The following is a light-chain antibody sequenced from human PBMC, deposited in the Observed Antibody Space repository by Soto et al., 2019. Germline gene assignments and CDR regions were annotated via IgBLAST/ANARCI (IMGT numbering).Light chain of an antibody. CDR1: QSISSY. J-gene: IGKJ1*01. CDR3: QQYNNWPRT. Sequence: IQMTQSPSSLSASVGDSVTITCRASQSISSYVNWYQQKPGKAPKLLILGAVILQSGVPSRFSGSGSGTDFTLNISSLQPEDFAVYYCQQYNNWPRTFRQGTKV. V-gene: IGKV1-39*01. CDR2: GAV.